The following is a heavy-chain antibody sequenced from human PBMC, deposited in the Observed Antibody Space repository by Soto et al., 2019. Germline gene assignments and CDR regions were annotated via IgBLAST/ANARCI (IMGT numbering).Heavy chain of an antibody. Sequence: EVQLLESGGGLVQPGGSLSLSCVASGFTFSSFAMSWFRQASEKGLEGVSAMSGSANTYYADSVKGRFTISRDNSKNTLYLQMNSLSADDTAVYCCASGAGPGWYEGFDYWGQGSLVTVSS. CDR1: GFTFSSFA. J-gene: IGHJ4*02. CDR2: MSGSANT. CDR3: ASGAGPGWYEGFDY. D-gene: IGHD6-19*01. V-gene: IGHV3-23*01.